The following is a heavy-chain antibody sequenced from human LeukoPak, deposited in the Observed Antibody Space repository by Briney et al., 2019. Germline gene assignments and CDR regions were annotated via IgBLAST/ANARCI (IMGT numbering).Heavy chain of an antibody. J-gene: IGHJ4*02. CDR1: GFTFNTYG. Sequence: PGGSLRLSCAASGFTFNTYGMHWFRQAPGKGLEWVTFIRFDGSNKDYADSVKGRFTISRDNSKNTLYLQMHSLRPEVTAMYYCAKEIGDPGATPDYWGQGTQVTVSS. V-gene: IGHV3-30*02. D-gene: IGHD4-17*01. CDR2: IRFDGSNK. CDR3: AKEIGDPGATPDY.